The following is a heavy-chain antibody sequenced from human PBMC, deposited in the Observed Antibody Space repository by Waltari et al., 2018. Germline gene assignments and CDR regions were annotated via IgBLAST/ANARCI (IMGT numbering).Heavy chain of an antibody. D-gene: IGHD2-15*01. CDR2: IYYSGST. V-gene: IGHV4-59*01. CDR1: GFTFSSYS. Sequence: VQLVESGGGLVKPGGSLRLSCAASGFTFSSYSMNWVRQAPGKGLEWIGYIYYSGSTNYNPALKSRVTISVDTSKNQFSLKLSSVTAADTAVYYCARGYCSGGSCYDWFDPWGQGTLVTVSS. J-gene: IGHJ5*02. CDR3: ARGYCSGGSCYDWFDP.